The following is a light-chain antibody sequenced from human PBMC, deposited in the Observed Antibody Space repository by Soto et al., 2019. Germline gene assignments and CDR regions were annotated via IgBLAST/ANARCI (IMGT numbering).Light chain of an antibody. J-gene: IGKJ1*01. V-gene: IGKV3-20*01. Sequence: EIVLTQSPATLSLSPGERATLSCRASQSVSSTYLAWFQQKSGQAPRLLIYSASRRATGIPDRFTGSGSGTDFTLTINRVEPEDFAVYFCQQYAGSPRTFGQGTKVDIK. CDR3: QQYAGSPRT. CDR1: QSVSSTY. CDR2: SAS.